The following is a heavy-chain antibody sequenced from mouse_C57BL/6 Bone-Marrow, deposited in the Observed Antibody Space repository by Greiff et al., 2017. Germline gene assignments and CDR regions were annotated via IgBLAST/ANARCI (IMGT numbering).Heavy chain of an antibody. CDR3: ARVGGYYYGSGWYFDV. Sequence: QVQLQQPGAELVMPGASVKLSCKASGYTFTSYWMHWVKQRPGQGLEWIGEIDPSDSYTNYNQKFKGKSTLTVDKSSSTAYMQLINLTTEDSAVYYCARVGGYYYGSGWYFDVWGTGTTVTVSS. D-gene: IGHD1-1*01. V-gene: IGHV1-69*01. CDR2: IDPSDSYT. J-gene: IGHJ1*03. CDR1: GYTFTSYW.